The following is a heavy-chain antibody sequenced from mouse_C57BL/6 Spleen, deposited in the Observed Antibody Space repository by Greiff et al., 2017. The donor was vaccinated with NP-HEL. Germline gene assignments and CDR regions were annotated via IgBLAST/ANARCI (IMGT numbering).Heavy chain of an antibody. CDR3: ARAGNRYYFDY. D-gene: IGHD2-1*01. CDR1: GYTFTSYG. CDR2: IYPRSGNT. J-gene: IGHJ2*01. Sequence: QVQLQQSGAELARPGASVKLSCKASGYTFTSYGISWVKQRTGQGLEWIGEIYPRSGNTSYNEKFKGKATLTADKSSSTAYMELRSLKSEDSAVYFCARAGNRYYFDYWGQGTTLTVSS. V-gene: IGHV1-81*01.